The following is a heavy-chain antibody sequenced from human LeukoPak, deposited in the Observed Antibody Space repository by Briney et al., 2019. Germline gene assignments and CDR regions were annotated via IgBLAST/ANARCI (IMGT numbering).Heavy chain of an antibody. J-gene: IGHJ5*02. V-gene: IGHV4-34*01. D-gene: IGHD6-13*01. CDR1: GGSFSGYY. CDR2: INHSGST. Sequence: SETLSLTCAVYGGSFSGYYWSWIRQPPEKGLEWIGEINHSGSTNYNPSLKSRVTISVDTSKNQFSLKLSSVTAADTAVYYCARGVRASIAAAGTSWWFDPWGQGTLVTVSS. CDR3: ARGVRASIAAAGTSWWFDP.